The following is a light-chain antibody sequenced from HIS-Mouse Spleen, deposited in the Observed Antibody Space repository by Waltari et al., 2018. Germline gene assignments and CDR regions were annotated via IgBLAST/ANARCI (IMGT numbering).Light chain of an antibody. V-gene: IGLV3-21*03. Sequence: SFVLTQPPPVSGAPGKTARITCGGNNIGSKNVLWYQQKPGQAPVLVVYDDSDRLSGIPERFSGSNSGNTATLTISRVEAGDEADYYCQVWDSSSDHVVFGGGTKLTVL. CDR3: QVWDSSSDHVV. J-gene: IGLJ2*01. CDR2: DDS. CDR1: NIGSKN.